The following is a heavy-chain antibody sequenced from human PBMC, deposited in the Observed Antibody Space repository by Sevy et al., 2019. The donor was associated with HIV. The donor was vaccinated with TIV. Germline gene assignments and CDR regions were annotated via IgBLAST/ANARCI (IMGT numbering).Heavy chain of an antibody. Sequence: GGSLRLSCAASGFTFDDYAMHWVRQAPGKGLEWVSGISWNSGSIGYADSVKGRFTISRDNAKNSLYLQMNSLRAEDTALYYCAKEDYSSSWLFQHWGQGTLVTVSS. D-gene: IGHD6-13*01. V-gene: IGHV3-9*01. CDR2: ISWNSGSI. CDR3: AKEDYSSSWLFQH. CDR1: GFTFDDYA. J-gene: IGHJ1*01.